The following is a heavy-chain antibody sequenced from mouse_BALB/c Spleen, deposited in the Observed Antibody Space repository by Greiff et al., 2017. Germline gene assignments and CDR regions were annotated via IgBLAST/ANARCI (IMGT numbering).Heavy chain of an antibody. CDR1: GYSITSDYA. CDR2: ISYSGST. D-gene: IGHD1-1*01. V-gene: IGHV3-2*02. J-gene: IGHJ2*01. Sequence: VQLKESGPGLVKPSQSLSLTCTVTGYSITSDYAWNWIRQFPGNKLEWMGYISYSGSTSYNPSLKSRISITRDTSKNQFFLQLNSVTTEDTATYYCARGDYGSRGYYFDYWGQGTTLTVSS. CDR3: ARGDYGSRGYYFDY.